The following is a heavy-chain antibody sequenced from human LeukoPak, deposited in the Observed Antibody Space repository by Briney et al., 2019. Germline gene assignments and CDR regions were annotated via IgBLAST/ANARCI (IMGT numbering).Heavy chain of an antibody. D-gene: IGHD6-13*01. J-gene: IGHJ4*02. Sequence: PGGSLRLSCAASGFTFSSYAMSWVRQAPGKGLEWVSAISGSGGSTYYADSVKGRFTISRDNSKNTLYLQMNSLRAEDTAVYYCAKVSLRYSSSYYYFDYWGQGTLVTVSS. V-gene: IGHV3-23*01. CDR2: ISGSGGST. CDR1: GFTFSSYA. CDR3: AKVSLRYSSSYYYFDY.